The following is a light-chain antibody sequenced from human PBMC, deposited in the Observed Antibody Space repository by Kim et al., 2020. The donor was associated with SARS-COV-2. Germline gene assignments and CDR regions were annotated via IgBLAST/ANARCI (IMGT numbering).Light chain of an antibody. J-gene: IGKJ1*01. CDR1: QNIGTN. Sequence: EIAVTQSPATLSVSPGERATLSCRASQNIGTNLAWYQHRSGQPPRLLIHYASTRATDIPARFSGSGSGTEFTLTISALQSEDFAVYYYQQYKDQWTFGRGTKVDIK. CDR3: QQYKDQWT. CDR2: YAS. V-gene: IGKV3-15*01.